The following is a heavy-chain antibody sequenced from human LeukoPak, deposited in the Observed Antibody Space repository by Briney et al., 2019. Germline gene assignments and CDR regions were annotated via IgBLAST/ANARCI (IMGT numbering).Heavy chain of an antibody. J-gene: IGHJ5*02. V-gene: IGHV3-23*01. D-gene: IGHD3-9*01. CDR2: ISGSGGST. CDR3: AKDQRSMLRYFDWLPHNWFDP. Sequence: GGSLRLSCAASGFTYSSYAMSWVRQAPGKGLEWVSAISGSGGSTDYADCVKGRFTISRDNSKNTMYLQMNSLRAEDTAVYYCAKDQRSMLRYFDWLPHNWFDPWGQGTLVTVSS. CDR1: GFTYSSYA.